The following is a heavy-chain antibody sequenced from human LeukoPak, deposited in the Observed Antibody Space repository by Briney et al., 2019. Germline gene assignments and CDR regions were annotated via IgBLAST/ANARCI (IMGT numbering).Heavy chain of an antibody. CDR3: ARVPHSLMEGSFDY. V-gene: IGHV4-30-4*01. D-gene: IGHD2-21*01. CDR1: GGSLSSGDYY. CDR2: IYYSGST. J-gene: IGHJ4*02. Sequence: SQTLSLTCTVSGGSLSSGDYYWSWIRQPPGKGLEWIGYIYYSGSTYYNPSLKSRVTISVDTSKNQFSLKLSSVTAADTAVYYCARVPHSLMEGSFDYWGRGTLVTVSS.